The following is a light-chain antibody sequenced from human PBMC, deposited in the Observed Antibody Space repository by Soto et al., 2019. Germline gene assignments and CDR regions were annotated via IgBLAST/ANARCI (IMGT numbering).Light chain of an antibody. CDR2: ATS. CDR1: QSVYNSE. V-gene: IGKV3-20*01. Sequence: EIVLTQSPGTLSLSPGERGTLSCRASQSVYNSELAWYQQKPGQAPRLLIYATSRRATGIPDRFSGSGSGTDFTLTISRLEPEDFAVYYCHQYGSPLGTFGQGTKVDI. J-gene: IGKJ1*01. CDR3: HQYGSPLGT.